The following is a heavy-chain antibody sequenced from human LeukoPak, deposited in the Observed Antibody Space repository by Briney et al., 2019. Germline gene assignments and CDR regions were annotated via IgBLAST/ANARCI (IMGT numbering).Heavy chain of an antibody. Sequence: PSETLSLTCTVSGGSVTTYYWSWIRQPPGKGLEWIAYIYNSGSTNYNPSLKSRVTISVDTPKNQVSLRLSSVTAADTAVYYCARHAIYSGDYSFWFDPRGLGTLVTVYS. V-gene: IGHV4-59*08. CDR1: GGSVTTYY. D-gene: IGHD1-26*01. CDR2: IYNSGST. J-gene: IGHJ5*02. CDR3: ARHAIYSGDYSFWFDP.